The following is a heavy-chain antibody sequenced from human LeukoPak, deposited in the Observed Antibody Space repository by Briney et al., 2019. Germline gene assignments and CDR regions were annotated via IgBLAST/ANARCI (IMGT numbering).Heavy chain of an antibody. D-gene: IGHD3/OR15-3a*01. CDR2: IYYSGST. V-gene: IGHV4-59*01. J-gene: IGHJ4*02. CDR3: ARDLKDYYFDY. Sequence: SETLSLTCTVSGGSIGSYYWSWIRQPPGKGLEWIGYIYYSGSTNYNPSLKSRVTISVDTSKNQFSLKLSSMTAADTAVYYCARDLKDYYFDYWGQGTLVTVSS. CDR1: GGSIGSYY.